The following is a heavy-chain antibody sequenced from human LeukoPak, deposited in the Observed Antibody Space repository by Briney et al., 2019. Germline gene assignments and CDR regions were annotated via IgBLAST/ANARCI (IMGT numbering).Heavy chain of an antibody. V-gene: IGHV4-4*07. Sequence: SETLSLTCTVSGGSISSYYWSWIRQPAGKGLEWIGRIYTSGSTNYNPSLKSRVTMSVDTSKNQLSLKLSSVTAADTAVYYCARDVRRSEVRGPLGKYAFDIWGQGTMVTVSS. CDR1: GGSISSYY. CDR2: IYTSGST. CDR3: ARDVRRSEVRGPLGKYAFDI. D-gene: IGHD3-10*01. J-gene: IGHJ3*02.